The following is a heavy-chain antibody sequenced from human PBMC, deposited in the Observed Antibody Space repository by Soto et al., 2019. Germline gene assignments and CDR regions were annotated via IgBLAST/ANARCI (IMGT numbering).Heavy chain of an antibody. CDR3: ARDLGTVTTLYYYYGMDV. V-gene: IGHV3-30-3*01. Sequence: PGGSLRLSCAASGFTFSSYAMHWVRQAPGKGLEWVAVISYDGSNKYYADSVKGRFTISRDNSKNTLYLQMNSLRAEDTAVYYCARDLGTVTTLYYYYGMDVWGQGNTVTVSS. CDR2: ISYDGSNK. J-gene: IGHJ6*02. CDR1: GFTFSSYA. D-gene: IGHD4-17*01.